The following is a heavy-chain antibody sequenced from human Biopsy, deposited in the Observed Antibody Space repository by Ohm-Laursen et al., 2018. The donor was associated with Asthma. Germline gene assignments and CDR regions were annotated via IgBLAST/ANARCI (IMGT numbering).Heavy chain of an antibody. Sequence: SDTLSLTCAVCPGSFSGFFWTWIRQSPGKGLEWIGETNERGVTNNNPSLKSRVIISIDTYWNRVSLKLTSVTAADTAVYYCARGPELDVWGQGTTVTVSS. J-gene: IGHJ6*02. V-gene: IGHV4-34*01. CDR1: PGSFSGFF. CDR3: ARGPELDV. CDR2: TNERGVT.